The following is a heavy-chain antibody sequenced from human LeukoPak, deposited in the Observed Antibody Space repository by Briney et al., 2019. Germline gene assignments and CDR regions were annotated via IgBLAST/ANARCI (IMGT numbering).Heavy chain of an antibody. D-gene: IGHD4-17*01. Sequence: ASVKVSCKASGGTFSSYAISWVRQAPGQGLEWMGWINPNSGGTNYAQKFQGRVTMTRDTPISTAYMELSRLRSDDTAVYYCARDLNYGDWDYWGQGTLVTVSS. J-gene: IGHJ4*02. CDR2: INPNSGGT. CDR1: GGTFSSYA. CDR3: ARDLNYGDWDY. V-gene: IGHV1-2*02.